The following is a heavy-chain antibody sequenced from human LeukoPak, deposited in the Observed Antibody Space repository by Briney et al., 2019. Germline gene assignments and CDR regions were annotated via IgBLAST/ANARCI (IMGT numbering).Heavy chain of an antibody. CDR1: GYTFTSYD. D-gene: IGHD1-26*01. J-gene: IGHJ5*02. CDR3: ARGAVGATFDWFDP. CDR2: MNPNSGNT. Sequence: GASVKVSCKASGYTFTSYDINWVRQATGQGLEWMGWMNPNSGNTGYAQKFQGRVTITRNTSISTAYMELSSLRLEDTAVYYCARGAVGATFDWFDPWGQGTLVTVSS. V-gene: IGHV1-8*03.